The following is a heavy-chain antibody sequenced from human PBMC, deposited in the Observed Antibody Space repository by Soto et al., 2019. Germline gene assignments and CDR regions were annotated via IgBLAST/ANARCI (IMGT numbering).Heavy chain of an antibody. V-gene: IGHV4-39*01. Sequence: SETLSLTCTVSGGSISSSSYYWGWIRQPPGKGLEWIGSIYYSGSTYYNPSLKSRVTISVDTSKNQFSLKLSSVTAADTAVYYCATFMELPTSPDHWGQGTLVTVSS. CDR1: GGSISSSSYY. J-gene: IGHJ4*02. D-gene: IGHD1-26*01. CDR2: IYYSGST. CDR3: ATFMELPTSPDH.